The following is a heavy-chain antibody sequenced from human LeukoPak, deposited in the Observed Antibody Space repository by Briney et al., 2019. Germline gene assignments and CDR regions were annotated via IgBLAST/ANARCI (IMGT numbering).Heavy chain of an antibody. Sequence: PSETLSLTCTVSGDPISSGSYYWSWIRQPAGKGLEWIGRIHRSGSTAYNPSVKSRVTISVDTSKNQFSLKLNSVTAADTALYYCARGGFLVQNHFDPWGQGTLVTVSS. CDR2: IHRSGST. CDR3: ARGGFLVQNHFDP. CDR1: GDPISSGSYY. V-gene: IGHV4-61*02. D-gene: IGHD3-3*01. J-gene: IGHJ5*02.